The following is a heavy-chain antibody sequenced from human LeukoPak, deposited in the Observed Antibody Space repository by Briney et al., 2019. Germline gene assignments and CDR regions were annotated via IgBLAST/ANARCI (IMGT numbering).Heavy chain of an antibody. J-gene: IGHJ4*02. CDR3: ARDLESTTGTTTFDY. Sequence: ASVKVSCKASGGTFSSYAISWVRQAPGQGLEWMGIINPSGGSTSYAQKFQGRVTMTRDTSTSTVYMELSSLRSEDTAVYYCARDLESTTGTTTFDYWGQGTLVTVSS. CDR2: INPSGGST. CDR1: GGTFSSYA. V-gene: IGHV1-46*01. D-gene: IGHD1-1*01.